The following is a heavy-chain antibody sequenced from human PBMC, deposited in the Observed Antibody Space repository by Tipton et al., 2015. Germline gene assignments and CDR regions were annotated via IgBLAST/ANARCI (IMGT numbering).Heavy chain of an antibody. J-gene: IGHJ4*01. D-gene: IGHD1-26*01. CDR2: IYHSGII. V-gene: IGHV4-4*02. Sequence: TLSLTCAVSGDSISSRNWWSWVRQPPGKGLEWIGEIYHSGIINYNPTLNSRVTISVDKSKNQFSLTLNSVTAADSAVYYCAREDPHTMDSGFDIWGHGTLVTVSS. CDR3: AREDPHTMDSGFDI. CDR1: GDSISSRNW.